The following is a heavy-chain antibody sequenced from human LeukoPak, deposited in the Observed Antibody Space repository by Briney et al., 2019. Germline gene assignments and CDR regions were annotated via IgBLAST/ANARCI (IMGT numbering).Heavy chain of an antibody. CDR3: ARDRGSSGWHYFDY. J-gene: IGHJ4*02. D-gene: IGHD6-19*01. V-gene: IGHV3-48*01. CDR1: GFTFSTYA. Sequence: GGSLRLSCAASGFTFSTYAMNWVRQAPGQGLEWVSYISSSNNTKYYADSVKGRFTISRDNAKNSLFLQMNSLRAEDTAVYYCARDRGSSGWHYFDYWGQGTLVTVSS. CDR2: ISSSNNTK.